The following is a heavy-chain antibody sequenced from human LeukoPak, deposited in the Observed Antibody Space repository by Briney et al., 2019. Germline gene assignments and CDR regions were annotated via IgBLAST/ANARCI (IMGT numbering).Heavy chain of an antibody. J-gene: IGHJ4*02. Sequence: PSETLSLTCTVSGGSISSGGYYWSWIRQPPGKGLEWIGYIYHSGSTYYNPSLKSRVTISVDRSKNQFSLKLSSVTAADTAVYYCARVRLTGYYTDYWGQGTLVTVSS. V-gene: IGHV4-30-2*01. CDR3: ARVRLTGYYTDY. CDR2: IYHSGST. CDR1: GGSISSGGYY. D-gene: IGHD3-9*01.